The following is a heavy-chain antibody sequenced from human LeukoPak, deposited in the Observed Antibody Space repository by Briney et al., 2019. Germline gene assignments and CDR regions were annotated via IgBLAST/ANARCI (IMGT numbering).Heavy chain of an antibody. CDR3: AIRPYYYDSAALTIDY. Sequence: GASVKVSCKASGGTFSSYAISWVRQAPGQGLEWMGGIIPIFGTANYAQKFQGRVTITADKSTSTAYMELSSLRSEDTAVYYCAIRPYYYDSAALTIDYWGQGTLVTVSS. J-gene: IGHJ4*02. CDR1: GGTFSSYA. V-gene: IGHV1-69*06. D-gene: IGHD3-22*01. CDR2: IIPIFGTA.